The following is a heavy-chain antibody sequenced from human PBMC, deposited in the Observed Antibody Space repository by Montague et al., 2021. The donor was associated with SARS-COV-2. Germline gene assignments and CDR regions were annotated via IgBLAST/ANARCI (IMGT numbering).Heavy chain of an antibody. D-gene: IGHD3-22*01. Sequence: SETLSLTCTVSGGSISSSSYYWGCIRQPPGKGLEWNGSIYYTRSTYYNPSLKSRVTISVDTSKNQFSLKLTTVTAADMAEYSCARDTRIAMLVVVTRYGLDVWGQGTTVTVSS. J-gene: IGHJ6*02. CDR1: GGSISSSSYY. V-gene: IGHV4-39*07. CDR2: IYYTRST. CDR3: ARDTRIAMLVVVTRYGLDV.